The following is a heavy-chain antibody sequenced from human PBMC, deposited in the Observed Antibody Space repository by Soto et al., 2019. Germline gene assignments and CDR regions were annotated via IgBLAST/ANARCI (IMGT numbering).Heavy chain of an antibody. CDR3: ARALCSGGSSSSGY. J-gene: IGHJ4*02. CDR1: GFTFSSFA. CDR2: ISYDGTSK. V-gene: IGHV3-30-3*01. D-gene: IGHD2-15*01. Sequence: QVQLVESGGGVVQPGRSLRLSCTACGFTFSSFAMHWVRQAPGKGLEWVAVISYDGTSKYFADSVKGRCTISRDNSKNTLSLQMNSLTAEDTAVYFCARALCSGGSSSSGYWGQGTLVTVSS.